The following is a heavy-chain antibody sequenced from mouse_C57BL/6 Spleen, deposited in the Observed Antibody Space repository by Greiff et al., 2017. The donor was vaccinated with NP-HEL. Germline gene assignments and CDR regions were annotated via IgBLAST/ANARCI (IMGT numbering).Heavy chain of an antibody. CDR3: ARNDDYAMDY. J-gene: IGHJ4*01. CDR2: INPSRGYT. Sequence: VQLQESGAELARPGASVKMSCKASGYTFTSYTMHWVKQRPGQGLEWIGYINPSRGYTKYNQKFKDKATLTADKSSSTAYMQLSSLTSEDSAVYYCARNDDYAMDYWGQGTSVTVSS. CDR1: GYTFTSYT. V-gene: IGHV1-4*01. D-gene: IGHD2-12*01.